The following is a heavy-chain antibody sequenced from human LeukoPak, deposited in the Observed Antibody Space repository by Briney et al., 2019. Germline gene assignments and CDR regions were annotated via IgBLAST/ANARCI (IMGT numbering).Heavy chain of an antibody. Sequence: SETLSLTCTVPGYSISSGYYWGWIRQTPGKGLEWIGYIYHGGRTDYNPSLKSRVTISVDTSKTQFSLKLSSVTAADPAVYFCARGFRGPNFDHWGQGTLVTVSS. D-gene: IGHD3-10*01. J-gene: IGHJ4*02. CDR1: GYSISSGYY. CDR3: ARGFRGPNFDH. V-gene: IGHV4-38-2*02. CDR2: IYHGGRT.